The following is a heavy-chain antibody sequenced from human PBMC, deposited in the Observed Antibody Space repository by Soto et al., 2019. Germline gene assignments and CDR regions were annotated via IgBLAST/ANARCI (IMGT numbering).Heavy chain of an antibody. D-gene: IGHD6-19*01. CDR2: IKGDESTT. CDR3: ARGGWRAYYMDV. Sequence: EVQLVESGGGLIQPGGSLRLSCVASGFSFSDYWIHWVRQAPGKGLVWVARIKGDESTTNYADFVMGRFTISRDNAKNTVSLQMNRLRVDDTVVYYCARGGWRAYYMDVWGKGATVSVSS. J-gene: IGHJ6*03. V-gene: IGHV3-74*01. CDR1: GFSFSDYW.